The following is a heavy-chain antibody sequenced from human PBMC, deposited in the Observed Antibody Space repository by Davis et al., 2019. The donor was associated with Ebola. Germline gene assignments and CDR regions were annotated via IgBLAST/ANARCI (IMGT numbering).Heavy chain of an antibody. J-gene: IGHJ6*02. V-gene: IGHV3-21*01. Sequence: GESLKISCAASRFTFSSYSMNWVRQAPGKGLEWVSAISGSGGSTYYADSVKGRFTISRDNAKNSLYLQMNSLRAEDTAVYYCARDLYLGSWNYYGMDVWGQGTTVTVSS. D-gene: IGHD2-2*02. CDR3: ARDLYLGSWNYYGMDV. CDR2: ISGSGGST. CDR1: RFTFSSYS.